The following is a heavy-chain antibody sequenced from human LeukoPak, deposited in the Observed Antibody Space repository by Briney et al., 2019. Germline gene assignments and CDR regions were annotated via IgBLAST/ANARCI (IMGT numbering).Heavy chain of an antibody. D-gene: IGHD3-16*02. CDR1: GFTFSSYS. J-gene: IGHJ4*02. CDR2: ISSSSSTI. CDR3: AILTFGVVIVPLHY. V-gene: IGHV3-48*04. Sequence: GGSLRLSCAASGFTFSSYSMNWVRRAPGKGLEWVSYISSSSSTIYYADSVKGRFTISRDNAKNSLYLQKNRLRAEETALYYCAILTFGVVIVPLHYWGQGTLVTVSS.